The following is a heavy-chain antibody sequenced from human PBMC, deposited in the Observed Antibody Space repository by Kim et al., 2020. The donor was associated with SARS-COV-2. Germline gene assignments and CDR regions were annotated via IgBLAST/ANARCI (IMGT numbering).Heavy chain of an antibody. CDR2: VSYDGSSK. D-gene: IGHD1-26*01. Sequence: GGSLRLSCAASGFTFSSYAMHWVRQAQGKGLEWVGVVSYDGSSKYYENSVKGRFTITRDNSKNTLYLQMNSFRAEATAVYYCARTYSGSYYSYFDYWGQGTLVTVSS. J-gene: IGHJ4*02. CDR3: ARTYSGSYYSYFDY. CDR1: GFTFSSYA. V-gene: IGHV3-30*04.